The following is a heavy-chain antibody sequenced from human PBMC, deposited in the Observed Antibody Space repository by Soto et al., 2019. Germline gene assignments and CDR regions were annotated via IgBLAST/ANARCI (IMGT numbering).Heavy chain of an antibody. Sequence: QVQLVESGGGVVQPGRSLRLSCAASGFTFSSYGMHWVRQAPGKGLEWVAVIWYDGSNKYYADSVKGRFTISRDNSKNTLYLQMNSLRAEDTAVYYCASSIAARPGAIYYYYGMDVWGQGTTVTVSS. CDR1: GFTFSSYG. CDR3: ASSIAARPGAIYYYYGMDV. J-gene: IGHJ6*02. V-gene: IGHV3-33*01. CDR2: IWYDGSNK. D-gene: IGHD6-6*01.